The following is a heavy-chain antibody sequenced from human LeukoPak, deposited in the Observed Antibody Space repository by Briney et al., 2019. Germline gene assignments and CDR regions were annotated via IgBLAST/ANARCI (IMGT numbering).Heavy chain of an antibody. D-gene: IGHD1-26*01. J-gene: IGHJ6*03. Sequence: GASVKVSCKVSGYTLTELSMHWVRQAPGKGLEWMGGFDPEDGETIYAQKFQGRVTMTEDTSTDTAYMELSSLRSEDTAVYYCATGGQWEPEKDYYYYMDVWGKGTTVTVSS. CDR1: GYTLTELS. CDR2: FDPEDGET. V-gene: IGHV1-24*01. CDR3: ATGGQWEPEKDYYYYMDV.